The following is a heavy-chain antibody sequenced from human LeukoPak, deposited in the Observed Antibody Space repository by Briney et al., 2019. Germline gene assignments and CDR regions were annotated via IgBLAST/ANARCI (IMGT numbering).Heavy chain of an antibody. CDR2: ISAYNGNT. V-gene: IGHV1-18*01. J-gene: IGHJ4*02. CDR1: GYTFTSYG. Sequence: ASVKVSCKASGYTFTSYGISWVRQAPGQGLEWMGWISAYNGNTNYAQKFQGRVTITADESTSTAYMELSSLRSEDTAVYYCARGSDYYDSSGYSPNFDYWGQGTLVTVSS. D-gene: IGHD3-22*01. CDR3: ARGSDYYDSSGYSPNFDY.